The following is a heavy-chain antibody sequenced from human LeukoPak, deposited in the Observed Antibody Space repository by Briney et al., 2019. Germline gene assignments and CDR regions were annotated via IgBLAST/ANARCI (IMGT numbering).Heavy chain of an antibody. D-gene: IGHD3-3*01. Sequence: ASLKVSCKVSGYTLTELSMHWVRQAPGKGLECMGGFEPEDGETIYARKFQGRVTMTEDTSTDTAYMELSSLRSEDTAVYYCATVLPVLRFLEWSPGRFDPWGQGTLVTVSS. V-gene: IGHV1-24*01. J-gene: IGHJ5*02. CDR3: ATVLPVLRFLEWSPGRFDP. CDR2: FEPEDGET. CDR1: GYTLTELS.